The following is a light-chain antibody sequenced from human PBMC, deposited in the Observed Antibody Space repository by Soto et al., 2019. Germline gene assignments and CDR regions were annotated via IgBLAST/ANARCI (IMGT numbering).Light chain of an antibody. V-gene: IGKV3-20*01. CDR1: QSVSSTY. J-gene: IGKJ1*01. CDR2: AAS. CDR3: RHYINSQWT. Sequence: EIVLTQSPGTLSLSPGERATLSCRPSQSVSSTYLDWYQQKPGQPPRLLIYAASSRATGIPDRFSGGASATDFTLTISRLEPEDCAVYYCRHYINSQWTFGQGTKVEIK.